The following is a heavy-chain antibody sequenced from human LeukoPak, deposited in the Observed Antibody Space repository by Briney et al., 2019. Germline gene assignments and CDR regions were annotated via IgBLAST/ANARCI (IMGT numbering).Heavy chain of an antibody. CDR2: INEDGSTI. J-gene: IGHJ4*02. CDR1: GFTFSGYW. Sequence: GGSLRLSCEASGFTFSGYWMSWVRQAPGRGLEWVADINEDGSTIYYVNSVKGRFTISRDNAKNSLYLQMNSLRAEDTAVYYCARVDEGRNGVTVGYWGQGTLVTVPS. V-gene: IGHV3-7*02. D-gene: IGHD2-8*01. CDR3: ARVDEGRNGVTVGY.